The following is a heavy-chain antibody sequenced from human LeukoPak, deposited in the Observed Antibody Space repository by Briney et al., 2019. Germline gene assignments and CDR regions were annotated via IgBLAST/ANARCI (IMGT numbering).Heavy chain of an antibody. CDR3: ARDRALWDAFDI. CDR1: GGSISGYD. V-gene: IGHV4-59*01. Sequence: SETLSLTCTVSGGSISGYDWSWIRQPPGKGLEWIGYIYYSGSTNYTPSLKSRVTISVDTSKNQFSLKLSSVTAADTAVYYCARDRALWDAFDIWGQGTMVTVSS. CDR2: IYYSGST. J-gene: IGHJ3*02. D-gene: IGHD3-10*01.